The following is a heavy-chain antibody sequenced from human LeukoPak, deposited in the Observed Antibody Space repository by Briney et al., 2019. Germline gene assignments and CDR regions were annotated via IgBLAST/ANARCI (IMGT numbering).Heavy chain of an antibody. Sequence: PGGSLRLSCAASGFTFSGSAMHWVRQASGKGLEWVGRIRSKANSYATAYAASVKGRFTISRDDSKNTAYLQMNSLKTEDTAVYYCATAAGGYYGGLGAFDIWGQGTMVTVSS. J-gene: IGHJ3*02. V-gene: IGHV3-73*01. CDR2: IRSKANSYAT. CDR3: ATAAGGYYGGLGAFDI. D-gene: IGHD3-10*01. CDR1: GFTFSGSA.